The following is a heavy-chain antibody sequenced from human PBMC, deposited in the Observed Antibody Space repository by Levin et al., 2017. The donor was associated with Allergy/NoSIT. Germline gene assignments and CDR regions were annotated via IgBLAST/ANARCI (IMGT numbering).Heavy chain of an antibody. CDR1: GFSFSKLA. CDR3: AKDHDSMGYPTFDY. CDR2: FSASGP. J-gene: IGHJ4*02. Sequence: QPGESLKISCAASGFSFSKLAMSWVRQAPGKGLEWVSTFSASGPYYADSVKGRFTISRDNSKNTLSLEMNSLRDEDTAVYYCAKDHDSMGYPTFDYWGQGTQVTVSS. V-gene: IGHV3-23*01. D-gene: IGHD3-22*01.